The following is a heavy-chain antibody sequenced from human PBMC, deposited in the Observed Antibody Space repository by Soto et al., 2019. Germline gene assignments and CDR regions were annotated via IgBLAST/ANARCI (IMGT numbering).Heavy chain of an antibody. J-gene: IGHJ6*02. V-gene: IGHV3-30*04. Sequence: GGSLRLSCAASGFTFSSYAMHWVRQAPGKGLEWVAVISYDGSNKYYADSVKGRFTISRDNSKNTLYLQVNSLRAEDTAVYYCAKEVWSGPMDVWGQGTTVTVSS. CDR3: AKEVWSGPMDV. CDR1: GFTFSSYA. CDR2: ISYDGSNK. D-gene: IGHD3-3*01.